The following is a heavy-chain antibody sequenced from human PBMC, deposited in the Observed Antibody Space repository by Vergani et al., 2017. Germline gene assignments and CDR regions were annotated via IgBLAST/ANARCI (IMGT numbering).Heavy chain of an antibody. CDR3: ARASYGSGNSPANWFDH. V-gene: IGHV4-61*02. J-gene: IGHJ5*02. D-gene: IGHD3-10*01. CDR1: GGSMSRGEYY. Sequence: QVHLQESGPTLVKPSQTLSLTCTVSGGSMSRGEYYWGWIRQPAGKGLEWIGRVYTSGSAIYNPSLKTRATISVDASKNKFSLKLNSVTAADTAVYYCARASYGSGNSPANWFDHWGQGILVTVSS. CDR2: VYTSGSA.